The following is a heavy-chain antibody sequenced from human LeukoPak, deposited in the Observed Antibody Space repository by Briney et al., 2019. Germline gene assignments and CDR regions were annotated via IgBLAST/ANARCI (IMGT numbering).Heavy chain of an antibody. CDR1: GGSFSGHY. CDR3: ARPRYGSGSLDS. V-gene: IGHV4-34*01. J-gene: IGHJ4*02. D-gene: IGHD3-10*01. Sequence: SETLSLTCAVYGGSFSGHYWAWIRQPPGKGLEWIGEINHSGSTTYNPSLNSRVTISVDTSKNQFSLKMSSVTAADTAVYYCARPRYGSGSLDSWGQGTLVTVSS. CDR2: INHSGST.